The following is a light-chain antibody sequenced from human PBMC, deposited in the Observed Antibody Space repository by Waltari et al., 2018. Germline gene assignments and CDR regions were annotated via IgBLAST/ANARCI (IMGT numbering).Light chain of an antibody. CDR3: AAWDDSLNTWV. CDR1: GSNIGSKT. J-gene: IGLJ3*02. Sequence: QSVLTQPPSASGTPGQRVTISCSGSGSNIGSKTVNWYQQFPGTAPKLLVYINNRRPSWVPDRCSGSKSGTSASLAISGLQSEDEADYYCAAWDDSLNTWVFGGGTKLTVL. V-gene: IGLV1-44*01. CDR2: INN.